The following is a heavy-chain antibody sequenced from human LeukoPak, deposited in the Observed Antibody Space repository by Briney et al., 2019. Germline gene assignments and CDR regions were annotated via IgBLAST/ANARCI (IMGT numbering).Heavy chain of an antibody. Sequence: GASVKVSCKASGGTFSSYAISWVRQAPGHGLEWMGGIIPIFGTADYAQKFQGRVTITADESTSTAYMELSSLRSEDTAVYYCARGDIVATIDYYYYGMDVWGQGTTVTVSS. CDR2: IIPIFGTA. CDR1: GGTFSSYA. J-gene: IGHJ6*02. V-gene: IGHV1-69*13. D-gene: IGHD5-12*01. CDR3: ARGDIVATIDYYYYGMDV.